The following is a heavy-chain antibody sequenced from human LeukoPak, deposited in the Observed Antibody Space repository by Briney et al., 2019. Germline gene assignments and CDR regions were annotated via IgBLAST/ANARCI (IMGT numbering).Heavy chain of an antibody. CDR2: IYSGGST. CDR3: ARGGYYYDSSGYWRY. Sequence: PGGSLRLSCAASGFTVSSNYMSWVRQAPGKGLEWVSVIYSGGSTYYADSVKGRFTISRDNSKNTLYLQMNSLRAEDTAVYYCARGGYYYDSSGYWRYWGQGTLVTVSS. V-gene: IGHV3-53*05. J-gene: IGHJ4*02. D-gene: IGHD3-22*01. CDR1: GFTVSSNY.